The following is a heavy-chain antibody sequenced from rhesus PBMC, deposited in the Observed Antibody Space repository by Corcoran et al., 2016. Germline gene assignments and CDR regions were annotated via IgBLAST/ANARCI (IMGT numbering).Heavy chain of an antibody. CDR1: GFTFSSYG. D-gene: IGHD5-42*01. V-gene: IGHV3S5*01. CDR3: AKVRDTVGTVPDY. CDR2: ISYTGGST. J-gene: IGHJ4*01. Sequence: EVQLVETGGGLVQPGGSLRPSCAASGFTFSSYGMSWVRQAPGTGLEWVSGISYTGGSTYYADSVKGRFTISRDNSKNTLSLQMNSLRAEDTAVYYCAKVRDTVGTVPDYWGQGVLVTVSS.